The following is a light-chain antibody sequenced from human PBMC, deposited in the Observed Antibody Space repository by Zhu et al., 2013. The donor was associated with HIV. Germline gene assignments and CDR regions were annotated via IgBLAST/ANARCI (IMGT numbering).Light chain of an antibody. J-gene: IGLJ2*01. V-gene: IGLV6-57*01. CDR3: QSYDSSLSGWWL. Sequence: NFMLTQPHSVSESPGKTVTISCTRSSGSIASNYVQWYQQRPGSSLTTVIYEDDQRPSGVPDRFSGSKSGTSASLAITGLQAEDEADYYCQSYDSSLSGWWLVGG. CDR2: EDD. CDR1: SGSIASNY.